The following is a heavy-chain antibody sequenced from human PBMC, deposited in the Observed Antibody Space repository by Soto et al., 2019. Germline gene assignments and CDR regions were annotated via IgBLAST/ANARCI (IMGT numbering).Heavy chain of an antibody. Sequence: EVPLVESGEGLVQPGGSLRLSCAASGFTFSSHIMHWVRQAPGKTLQFVSCITTNGDSRYYADSVKGRFTISRDHSKNTLYLQMGRLRVEDTAVYYCARSRDGYNLLDYWGQGTLVTVSS. V-gene: IGHV3-64*02. J-gene: IGHJ4*02. D-gene: IGHD5-12*01. CDR3: ARSRDGYNLLDY. CDR1: GFTFSSHI. CDR2: ITTNGDSR.